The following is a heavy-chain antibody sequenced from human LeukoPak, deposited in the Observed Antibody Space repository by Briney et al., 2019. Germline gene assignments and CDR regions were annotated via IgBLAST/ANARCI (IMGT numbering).Heavy chain of an antibody. D-gene: IGHD6-19*01. CDR2: IWYDGSNK. CDR1: GFTFSSYG. CDR3: ARDHSSGWYSDYFDY. V-gene: IGHV3-33*01. Sequence: AGGSLRLSCAASGFTFSSYGMHWVRQAPGKGLEWVAVIWYDGSNKFYADSVEGRFTISRDNSKNTLYLQMNSLRAEDTAVYYCARDHSSGWYSDYFDYWGQGTLVTVSS. J-gene: IGHJ4*02.